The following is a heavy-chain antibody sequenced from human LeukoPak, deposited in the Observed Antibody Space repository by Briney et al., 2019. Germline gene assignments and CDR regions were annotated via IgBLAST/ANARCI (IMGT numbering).Heavy chain of an antibody. CDR2: IIPMFGTA. Sequence: ASVKVSCKASGGTFSNYAISWVRQAPGQGLEWMGGIIPMFGTANYAQKFQGRLTIIADDSTSTAYMELSSLRSEDTAVYYCARRFGDLWSGFDYWGQGTLVAVSS. J-gene: IGHJ4*02. CDR1: GGTFSNYA. D-gene: IGHD3-3*01. V-gene: IGHV1-69*13. CDR3: ARRFGDLWSGFDY.